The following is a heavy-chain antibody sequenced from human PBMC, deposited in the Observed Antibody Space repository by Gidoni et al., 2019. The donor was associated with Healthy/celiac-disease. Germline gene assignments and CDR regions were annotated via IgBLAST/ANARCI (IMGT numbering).Heavy chain of an antibody. CDR3: AREHSSSCFDY. D-gene: IGHD6-6*01. V-gene: IGHV3-33*01. Sequence: QVQLVTSGGGVVQPGRSLRLSCAASGFTFSSYGMHWVRQAPGKGLEWVAVIWYDGSNKYYADSVKGRFTISRDNSKNTLYLQMNSLRAEDTAVYYCAREHSSSCFDYWGQGTLVTVSS. CDR1: GFTFSSYG. J-gene: IGHJ4*02. CDR2: IWYDGSNK.